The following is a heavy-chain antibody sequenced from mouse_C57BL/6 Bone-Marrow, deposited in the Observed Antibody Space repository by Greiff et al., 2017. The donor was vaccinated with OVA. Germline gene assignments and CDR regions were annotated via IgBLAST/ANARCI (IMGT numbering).Heavy chain of an antibody. Sequence: QVQLQQSGAELARPGASVKLSCKASGYTFTSYGISCVKQRTGQGLECIGEIYPRSGNPYYHEKFKGKATLTADKSSRTAYMALRSLTSEDSAVYFCARWVYYGSDWYFDVWGTGTTVTVAS. D-gene: IGHD1-1*01. CDR3: ARWVYYGSDWYFDV. CDR1: GYTFTSYG. J-gene: IGHJ1*03. CDR2: IYPRSGNP. V-gene: IGHV1-81*01.